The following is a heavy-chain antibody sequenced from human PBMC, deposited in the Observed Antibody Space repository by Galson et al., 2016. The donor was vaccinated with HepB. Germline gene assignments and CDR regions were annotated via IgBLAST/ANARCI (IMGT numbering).Heavy chain of an antibody. CDR2: VSDDGTNK. J-gene: IGHJ6*02. CDR1: GFSLSNYG. CDR3: ARPRGTSYYYYGMDV. Sequence: LRLSCAASGFSLSNYGMHWVRQAPGKGLEWVAVVSDDGTNKYYADSVKGRFTISKDNSKNTLYLQINSLRGEDAAVYYCARPRGTSYYYYGMDVWGQGTTVSVSS. V-gene: IGHV3-30*03. D-gene: IGHD3-16*01.